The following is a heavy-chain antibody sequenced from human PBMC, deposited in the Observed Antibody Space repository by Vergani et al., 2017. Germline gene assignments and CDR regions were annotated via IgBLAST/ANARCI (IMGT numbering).Heavy chain of an antibody. CDR3: AKPTGTARCFYY. Sequence: QLQLQESGPGLVKPSETLSLTCTVSGGSISSSSYYWGWIRQPPGKGLEWIGSIYYSGSTYYNPSLKSRVTISVDTSKNQFSLKLSFVTAADTAVYYCAKPTGTARCFYYWGQGTLVTGSS. CDR1: GGSISSSSYY. J-gene: IGHJ4*02. CDR2: IYYSGST. D-gene: IGHD2-21*02. V-gene: IGHV4-39*01.